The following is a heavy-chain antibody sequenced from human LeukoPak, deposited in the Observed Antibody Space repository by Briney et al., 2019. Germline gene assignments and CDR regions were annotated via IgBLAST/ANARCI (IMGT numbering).Heavy chain of an antibody. CDR2: ISYDGSNK. CDR1: GFTFSSYA. D-gene: IGHD3-10*01. Sequence: GGSLRLSCAASGFTFSSYAMHWVRQAPGKGLEWVAVISYDGSNKYYADSVKGRFTISRDNSKNTLYLQMNSLRAEDTAVYYCARERYYGSGTRPPDSYWGQGTLVTVSS. J-gene: IGHJ4*02. V-gene: IGHV3-30-3*01. CDR3: ARERYYGSGTRPPDSY.